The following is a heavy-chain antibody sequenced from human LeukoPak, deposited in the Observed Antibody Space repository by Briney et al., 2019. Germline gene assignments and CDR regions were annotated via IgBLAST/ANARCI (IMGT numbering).Heavy chain of an antibody. Sequence: GGSLRLSCAASGFTFSDSYMSWIRQAPGKGLEWVSYISSSSAYTNYADSVKGRFTISRDNAKNTLYLQMNSLRDEDTAVYYCAKTDYFDYWGQGALVTVSS. CDR3: AKTDYFDY. J-gene: IGHJ4*02. CDR2: ISSSSAYT. V-gene: IGHV3-11*06. CDR1: GFTFSDSY.